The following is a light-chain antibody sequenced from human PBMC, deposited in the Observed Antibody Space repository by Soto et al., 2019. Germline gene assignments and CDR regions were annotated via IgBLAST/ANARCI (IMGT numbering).Light chain of an antibody. CDR3: QQRSNWLT. Sequence: EIVLTQSPATLSLSPGERATLSSRASQTVSNYLAWYQQKPGQAPRLLIYDASNRATGVPVRFSGRGSGTDFTLTISSLEPEDFAVYYCQQRSNWLTFGQGTRLEI. J-gene: IGKJ5*01. CDR2: DAS. V-gene: IGKV3-11*01. CDR1: QTVSNY.